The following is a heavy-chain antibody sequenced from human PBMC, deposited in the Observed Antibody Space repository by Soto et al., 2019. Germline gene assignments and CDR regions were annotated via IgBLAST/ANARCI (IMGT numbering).Heavy chain of an antibody. V-gene: IGHV1-8*01. CDR2: MNPNSGNT. J-gene: IGHJ6*02. CDR1: GYTFTSYD. CDR3: ARERPSQGGVYGMDV. Sequence: QVQLVQSGAEVKKPGASVKVSCKASGYTFTSYDINWVRQATGQGLEWMGWMNPNSGNTGYAQKFQGRVTMTRNTPXXTAYMELSSLRSEDTAVYYCARERPSQGGVYGMDVWGQGTTVTVSS. D-gene: IGHD3-16*01.